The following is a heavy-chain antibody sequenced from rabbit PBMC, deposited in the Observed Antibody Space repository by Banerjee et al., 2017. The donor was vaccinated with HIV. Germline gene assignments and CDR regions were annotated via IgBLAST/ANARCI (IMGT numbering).Heavy chain of an antibody. CDR1: GIDFTNYY. CDR3: VREVAARFKL. D-gene: IGHD4-1*01. Sequence: QLTETGGGLVQPGGSLTLSCKASGIDFTNYYITWVRQAPGKGLEWIGYIDPVFGITYFANWVNGRFTISSHNAQNTLFLQLNSLTAADTATYFCVREVAARFKLWGPGTLVTVS. V-gene: IGHV1S7*01. CDR2: IDPVFGIT. J-gene: IGHJ4*01.